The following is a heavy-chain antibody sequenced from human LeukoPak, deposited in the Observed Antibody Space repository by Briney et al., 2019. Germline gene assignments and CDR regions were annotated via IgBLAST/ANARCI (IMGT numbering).Heavy chain of an antibody. Sequence: GRSLRLSCAASGFTFSSYGMHWVRQAPGKGLEWVAVIWYDGSNKCYADSVKGRFTISRDNSKNTLYLQMNSLRAEDTAVYYCAREVVVSTSHFDYWGQGTLVTVSS. CDR2: IWYDGSNK. CDR3: AREVVVSTSHFDY. D-gene: IGHD3-22*01. J-gene: IGHJ4*02. V-gene: IGHV3-33*01. CDR1: GFTFSSYG.